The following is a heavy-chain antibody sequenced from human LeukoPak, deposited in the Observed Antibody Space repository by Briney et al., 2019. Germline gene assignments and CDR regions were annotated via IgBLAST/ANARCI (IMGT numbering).Heavy chain of an antibody. CDR3: AKDPSLYYDFWSGPIGDAFDI. CDR1: GFTFSSYA. Sequence: PGGSLRLSCAASGFTFSSYAMSWVRQAPGKGLEWVSAISGSGGSTYYADSVKGRFTISRDNSRNTLYLQMNSLRAEDTAVYYCAKDPSLYYDFWSGPIGDAFDIWGQGTMVTVSS. J-gene: IGHJ3*02. V-gene: IGHV3-23*01. CDR2: ISGSGGST. D-gene: IGHD3-3*01.